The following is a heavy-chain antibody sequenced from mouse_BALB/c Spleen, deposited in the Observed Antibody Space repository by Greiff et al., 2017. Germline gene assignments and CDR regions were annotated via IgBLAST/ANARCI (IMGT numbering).Heavy chain of an antibody. CDR1: GFTFSSYG. CDR3: ASHYYGSSYMYYFDY. Sequence: EVMLVESGGDLVKPGGSLKLSCAASGFTFSSYGMSWVRQTPDKRLEWVATISSGGSYTYYPDSVKGRFTISRDNAKNTLYLQMSSLRSEDTAMYYCASHYYGSSYMYYFDYWGQGTTLTVSS. D-gene: IGHD1-1*01. V-gene: IGHV5-6*02. J-gene: IGHJ2*01. CDR2: ISSGGSYT.